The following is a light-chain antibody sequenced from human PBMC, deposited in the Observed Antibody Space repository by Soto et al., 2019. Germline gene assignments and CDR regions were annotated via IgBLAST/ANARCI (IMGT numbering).Light chain of an antibody. CDR3: QQYNHWPPPYT. V-gene: IGKV3-15*01. Sequence: EIVMTQSPATLSVSPGERATLSCRASQSITNNLAWYQQKPGQAPRLLIYDASTTATGIPPRFSGGGSGTEFSLTISSLQSEDFAVYYCQQYNHWPPPYTFGQGTKLEIK. CDR1: QSITNN. CDR2: DAS. J-gene: IGKJ2*01.